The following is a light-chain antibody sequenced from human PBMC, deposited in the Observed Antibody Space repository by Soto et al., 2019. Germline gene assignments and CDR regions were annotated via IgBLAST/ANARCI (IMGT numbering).Light chain of an antibody. V-gene: IGKV3-15*01. CDR1: QSVSSY. J-gene: IGKJ5*01. Sequence: EIVMTQSPATLSVSPGERATLSCRASQSVSSYLAWYQQKPGQAPRLLIYGASTRATGVPARFSGSGSGTEFTLTISSLQSEDFAVYYCQQYDNWPPITFGQGTRLEIK. CDR3: QQYDNWPPIT. CDR2: GAS.